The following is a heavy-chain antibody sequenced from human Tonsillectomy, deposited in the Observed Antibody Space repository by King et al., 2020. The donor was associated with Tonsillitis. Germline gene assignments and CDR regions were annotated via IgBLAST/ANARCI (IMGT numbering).Heavy chain of an antibody. CDR3: ARGSSSAEADAFHI. Sequence: VQLVESGGGVVQPGRSLRLSCAASGFTFSIYGMHWVRQAPGKGLEWVAVIWYDGSNKYYVDSVKGRFTISRDNSKNTLYLQMNSLRAEDTAVYYCARGSSSAEADAFHIRGQGTLVAVSS. CDR1: GFTFSIYG. CDR2: IWYDGSNK. J-gene: IGHJ3*02. V-gene: IGHV3-33*01. D-gene: IGHD6-6*01.